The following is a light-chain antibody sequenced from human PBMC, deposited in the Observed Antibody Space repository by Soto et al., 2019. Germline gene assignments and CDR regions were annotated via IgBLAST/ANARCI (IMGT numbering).Light chain of an antibody. CDR2: EVS. CDR1: SSDVGSYNL. CDR3: CSYAGVGRV. J-gene: IGLJ2*01. Sequence: QPVLTQPASVSGSPGQSITISCTGTSSDVGSYNLVSWYQQHPGKAPKLMIYEVSKRPSGVSNRFSGSKSGNTASLTISGLQAEDEADYYCCSYAGVGRVFGGGTKLTVL. V-gene: IGLV2-23*02.